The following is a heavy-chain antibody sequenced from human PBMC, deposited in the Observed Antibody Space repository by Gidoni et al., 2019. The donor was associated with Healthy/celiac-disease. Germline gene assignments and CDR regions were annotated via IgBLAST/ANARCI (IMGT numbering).Heavy chain of an antibody. CDR3: ASTSAAYCGGDCPDY. CDR2: IYYSGST. CDR1: GGSISSSSYY. V-gene: IGHV4-39*01. Sequence: QLQLQESGPGLVKPSETLSLTCTVSGGSISSSSYYWGWIRQPPGKGLEWIGSIYYSGSTYYNPSLKRRVTISVDTSKNQLSLKLSSVTAADTAVYYCASTSAAYCGGDCPDYWGQGTLVTVSS. J-gene: IGHJ4*02. D-gene: IGHD2-21*01.